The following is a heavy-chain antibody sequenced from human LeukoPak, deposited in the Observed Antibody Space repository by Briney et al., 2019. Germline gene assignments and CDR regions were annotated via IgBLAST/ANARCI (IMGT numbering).Heavy chain of an antibody. CDR3: AKVAYYDILTGYYTDAFDI. V-gene: IGHV4-61*01. J-gene: IGHJ3*02. Sequence: PSETLSLTCTVSGGSVSSGSYYWSWIRQPPGKGLEWIGYIYYSGSTNYNPSLKSRVTISVDTSKNQFSLKLSSVTAADTAVYYCAKVAYYDILTGYYTDAFDIWGQGTMVTVSS. CDR1: GGSVSSGSYY. CDR2: IYYSGST. D-gene: IGHD3-9*01.